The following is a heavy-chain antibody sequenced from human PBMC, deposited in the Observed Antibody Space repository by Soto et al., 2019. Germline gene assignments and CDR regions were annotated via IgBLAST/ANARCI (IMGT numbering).Heavy chain of an antibody. D-gene: IGHD1-26*01. CDR2: IKDDGSKT. CDR1: GFTFSGYG. Sequence: EVQLEESGGGLVQPGGSLRLSCAVSGFTFSGYGMSWVRQSPGRGLEGVANIKDDGSKTYYVGSVRGRFTISRDNGQNLLYLHMNRLRVEDTVVYCCATGARGRAWSDWGQGTLVTVSS. V-gene: IGHV3-7*01. J-gene: IGHJ4*02. CDR3: ATGARGRAWSD.